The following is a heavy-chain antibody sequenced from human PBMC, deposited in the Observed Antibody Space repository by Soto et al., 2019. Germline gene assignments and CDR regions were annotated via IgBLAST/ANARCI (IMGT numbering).Heavy chain of an antibody. CDR1: VYSLTTYW. D-gene: IGHD6-6*01. CDR3: TRSQYSSSSIDY. Sequence: GESLKISCTVSVYSLTTYWIGWVRQMPGKGLEWMGIIHPSDSNTIYSPSFQGQVTISVDRSTSTAYLQWRSLKASASAIYYCTRSQYSSSSIDYWGQGTLVTVSS. CDR2: IHPSDSNT. V-gene: IGHV5-51*01. J-gene: IGHJ4*02.